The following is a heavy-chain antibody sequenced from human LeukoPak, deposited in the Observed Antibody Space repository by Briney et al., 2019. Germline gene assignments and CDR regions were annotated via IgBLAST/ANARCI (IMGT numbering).Heavy chain of an antibody. CDR1: GYTLTELS. J-gene: IGHJ6*02. V-gene: IGHV1-24*01. Sequence: ASVKVSCKVSGYTLTELSMHWVRQAPGKGLEWMGGFYPEDGETIYAQKFQGRVTMTEDTSTDTAYMELSSLRSEDTAVYYCATNSVVPAASYYYYYGMDVWGQGTTVTVSS. CDR2: FYPEDGET. CDR3: ATNSVVPAASYYYYYGMDV. D-gene: IGHD2-2*01.